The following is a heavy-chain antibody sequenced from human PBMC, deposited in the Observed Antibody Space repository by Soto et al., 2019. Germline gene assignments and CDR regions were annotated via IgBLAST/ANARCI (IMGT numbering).Heavy chain of an antibody. V-gene: IGHV3-23*01. J-gene: IGHJ6*02. Sequence: GGSLRLSCAASGFTFSSYAMSWVRQAPGKGLEWVSAISGSGGSTYYADSVKGRFTISRDNSKNTLYLQMNSLRAEDTAVYYCATYSGNYERYGVYYGMDVWGQGTTVTVSS. CDR2: ISGSGGST. D-gene: IGHD1-26*01. CDR3: ATYSGNYERYGVYYGMDV. CDR1: GFTFSSYA.